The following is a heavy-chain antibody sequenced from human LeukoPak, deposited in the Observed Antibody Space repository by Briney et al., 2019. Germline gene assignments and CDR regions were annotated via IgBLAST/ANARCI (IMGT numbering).Heavy chain of an antibody. D-gene: IGHD3-22*01. CDR3: ARGDFIGYYYDSSGYLDY. CDR2: IYYSGST. CDR1: GGSISSGGYY. J-gene: IGHJ4*02. Sequence: PSQTLSLTCTVSGGSISSGGYYWSWIRQHPGKGLEWIGYIYYSGSTYYNPSPKSRVTISVDTSKNQFSLKLSSVTAADTAVYYCARGDFIGYYYDSSGYLDYWGQGTLVTVSS. V-gene: IGHV4-31*03.